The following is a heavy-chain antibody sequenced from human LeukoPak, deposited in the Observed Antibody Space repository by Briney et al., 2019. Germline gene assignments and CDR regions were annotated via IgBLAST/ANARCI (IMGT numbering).Heavy chain of an antibody. CDR3: ARGALHAGSYYDP. J-gene: IGHJ5*02. CDR2: INPNSGGT. V-gene: IGHV1-2*04. CDR1: GYTFTGYY. D-gene: IGHD1-26*01. Sequence: ASVKVSCKASGYTFTGYYMHWVRQAPGQGLEWMGWINPNSGGTNYAQKFQGWVTMTRDTSISTAYMELSRLRSDDTGVYYCARGALHAGSYYDPWGQGTLVTVSS.